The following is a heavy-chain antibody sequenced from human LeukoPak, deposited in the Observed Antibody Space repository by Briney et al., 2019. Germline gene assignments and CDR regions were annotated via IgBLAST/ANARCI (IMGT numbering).Heavy chain of an antibody. Sequence: PSETLSLTCTVSGGSISSSSYYWDWIRQSPGKGLEWLGSIYYVGSTYYNPSLKSRVTISVDTSKNQFSLKLSSVTAADTAVYYCARLKTGNYYYGMDVWGQGTTVTVSS. CDR1: GGSISSSSYY. D-gene: IGHD7-27*01. V-gene: IGHV4-39*01. J-gene: IGHJ6*02. CDR2: IYYVGST. CDR3: ARLKTGNYYYGMDV.